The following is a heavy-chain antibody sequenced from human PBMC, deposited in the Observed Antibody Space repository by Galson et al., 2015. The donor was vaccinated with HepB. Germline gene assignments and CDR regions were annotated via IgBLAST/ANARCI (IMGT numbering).Heavy chain of an antibody. J-gene: IGHJ4*02. Sequence: ETLSLTCTVSGGSISSYYLSWIRQPPGKGLEWIGYIYYSGSTNYNPSLKSRVTISVDTSKKQASLRLSSVTAADTAVYYWARHSSYYDSGSYLPHFDYWGQGTLVTVSS. CDR3: ARHSSYYDSGSYLPHFDY. CDR1: GGSISSYY. V-gene: IGHV4-59*08. CDR2: IYYSGST. D-gene: IGHD3-10*01.